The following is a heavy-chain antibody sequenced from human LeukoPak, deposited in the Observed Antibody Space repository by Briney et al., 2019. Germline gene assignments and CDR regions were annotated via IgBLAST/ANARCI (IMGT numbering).Heavy chain of an antibody. CDR3: ARHYLWYGREFVVVPAASLFDY. CDR2: IYYSGST. V-gene: IGHV4-39*01. D-gene: IGHD2-2*01. J-gene: IGHJ4*02. Sequence: SETLSLTCTVSGGSISSSSYYWGWIRQPPGKGLEWIGSIYYSGSTYYNPSLKSRVTISVDTSKNQFSLKLSSVTAADTAVYYCARHYLWYGREFVVVPAASLFDYWGQGTLVTVSP. CDR1: GGSISSSSYY.